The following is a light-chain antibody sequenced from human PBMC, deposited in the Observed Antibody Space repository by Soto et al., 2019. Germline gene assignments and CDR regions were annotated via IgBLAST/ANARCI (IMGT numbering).Light chain of an antibody. CDR1: QGISSY. J-gene: IGKJ5*01. CDR2: AAS. Sequence: DIQLTQSPSFLSASVGDRVTITCRASQGISSYLAWYQQKPGKAPKLLIFAASTLQSGVPSRFSGSGSGTEFTLTISSLKAEDFATYYCQQLNSYPITCCQGTRLEIK. CDR3: QQLNSYPIT. V-gene: IGKV1-9*01.